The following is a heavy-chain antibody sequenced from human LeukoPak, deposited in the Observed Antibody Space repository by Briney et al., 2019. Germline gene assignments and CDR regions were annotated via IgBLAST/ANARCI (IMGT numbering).Heavy chain of an antibody. J-gene: IGHJ3*02. V-gene: IGHV1-69*05. CDR1: GGTFSSYA. Sequence: ASVKVSCKASGGTFSSYAISWVRQAPGQGLEWMGGIIPIFGTANYAQKFQGRVTMTRDTSTSTVYMELSSLRSEDTAVYYCAREGRGVEMATNDAFDIWGQGTMVTVSS. CDR3: AREGRGVEMATNDAFDI. CDR2: IIPIFGTA. D-gene: IGHD5-24*01.